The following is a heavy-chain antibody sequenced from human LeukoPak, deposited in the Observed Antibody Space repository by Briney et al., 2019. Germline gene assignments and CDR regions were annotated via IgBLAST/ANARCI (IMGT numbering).Heavy chain of an antibody. CDR2: IKQDGSEK. Sequence: GGSLRLSCAASGFTFSSYWMSWVRQAPGKGLEWVANIKQDGSEKYYVDSVRGRFTISRDNAKNSLYLQMNSLRAEDTAVYYCARDREWVWYDFWGASDYFDYWGQGTLVTVSS. J-gene: IGHJ4*02. CDR1: GFTFSSYW. D-gene: IGHD3-3*01. V-gene: IGHV3-7*01. CDR3: ARDREWVWYDFWGASDYFDY.